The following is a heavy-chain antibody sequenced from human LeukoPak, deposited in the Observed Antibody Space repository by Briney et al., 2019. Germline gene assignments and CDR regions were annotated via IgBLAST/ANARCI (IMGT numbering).Heavy chain of an antibody. V-gene: IGHV1-2*02. CDR1: GYTFTGYY. CDR2: INPNSGGT. J-gene: IGHJ4*02. CDR3: AREVDYCVSPPRDY. D-gene: IGHD4-17*01. Sequence: ASVKVSCKASGYTFTGYYMHWVRQAPGQGLEWMGWINPNSGGTNYAQKFQGRVTMTRDTSISTAYMELSRLRSDDTAVYYCAREVDYCVSPPRDYWGQGTLVTVSS.